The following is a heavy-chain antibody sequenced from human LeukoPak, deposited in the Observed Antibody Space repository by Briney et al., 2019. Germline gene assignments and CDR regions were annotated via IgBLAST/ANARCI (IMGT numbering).Heavy chain of an antibody. CDR2: IYYSGST. CDR3: ARSHEFDP. V-gene: IGHV4-61*01. Sequence: SETLSLTCTVSGVSVSSGSYYWSWIRQPPGKGLEWIGYIYYSGSTNYNPSLKSRVTISVDTSKNQFSLKLSPVTAADTAVYYCARSHEFDPWGQGTLVTVSS. J-gene: IGHJ5*02. CDR1: GVSVSSGSYY.